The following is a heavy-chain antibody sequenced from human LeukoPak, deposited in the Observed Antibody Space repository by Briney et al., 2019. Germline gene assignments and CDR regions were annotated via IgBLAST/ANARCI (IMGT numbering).Heavy chain of an antibody. CDR3: ARGAISVRGVTHDYYYYYYMDV. V-gene: IGHV4-4*07. CDR2: IYNIGST. D-gene: IGHD3-10*01. CDR1: GDSISSFY. Sequence: SETLSLTCTVSGDSISSFYWTWIRQPAGKGLEWIGRIYNIGSTNFNPSLESRVTMSVDTSKNQFSLKLSSVTAADTAVYYCARGAISVRGVTHDYYYYYYMDVWGKGTTVTISS. J-gene: IGHJ6*03.